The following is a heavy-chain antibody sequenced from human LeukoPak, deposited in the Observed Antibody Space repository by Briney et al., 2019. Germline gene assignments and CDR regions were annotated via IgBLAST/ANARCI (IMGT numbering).Heavy chain of an antibody. CDR1: GFTFSSYA. J-gene: IGHJ6*03. D-gene: IGHD3-22*01. CDR3: ARDYDSSGYPYYYYYMDV. V-gene: IGHV3-23*01. Sequence: PGGSLRLSCAASGFTFSSYAMSWVRQAPGKGLEWVSAISGSGGSTYYADSVKGRFTISRDNSKNTLYLQMNSLRAEDTALYYCARDYDSSGYPYYYYYMDVWGKGTTVTVSS. CDR2: ISGSGGST.